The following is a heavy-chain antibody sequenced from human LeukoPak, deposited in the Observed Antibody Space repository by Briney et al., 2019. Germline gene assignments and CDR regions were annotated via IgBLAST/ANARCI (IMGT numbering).Heavy chain of an antibody. CDR2: IWYDGSNK. CDR1: GFTFSSYG. CDR3: AREISSGWYDY. J-gene: IGHJ4*02. Sequence: GGSLRLSCAASGFTFSSYGMHWVRQAPGKGLEWVAVIWYDGSNKYYADSVKGRFTISRDNSKNTLYLQMNSLRAEDTAVYSCAREISSGWYDYWGQGTLVTVSS. V-gene: IGHV3-33*01. D-gene: IGHD6-19*01.